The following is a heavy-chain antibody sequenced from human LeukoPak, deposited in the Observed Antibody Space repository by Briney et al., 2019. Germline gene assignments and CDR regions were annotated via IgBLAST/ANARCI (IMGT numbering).Heavy chain of an antibody. J-gene: IGHJ6*03. CDR3: ARGLYYYDSSGYYPSIPYYYYYYMDV. CDR2: INHSGST. CDR1: GGSFSGYY. D-gene: IGHD3-22*01. V-gene: IGHV4-34*01. Sequence: SETLSLTCAVYGGSFSGYYWSWIRQPPGKGLEWIGEINHSGSTNYNPSLKSRVTISVDTSRNQFSLKLSSVTAADTAVYYCARGLYYYDSSGYYPSIPYYYYYYMDVWGKGTTVTVSS.